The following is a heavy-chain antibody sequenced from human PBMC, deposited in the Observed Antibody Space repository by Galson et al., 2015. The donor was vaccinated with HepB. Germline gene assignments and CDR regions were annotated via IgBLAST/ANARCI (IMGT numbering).Heavy chain of an antibody. Sequence: SLRLSCAASGFTFGGYAMHWVRQAPGKGLEWVSVISCDGGSTSYADSVKGRFTISRDNSKNSLYLQMNSLRAEDTALYYCARDPAIGPHSSAGYSFADWGQGTLVTVSS. CDR1: GFTFGGYA. V-gene: IGHV3-20*04. CDR2: ISCDGGST. CDR3: ARDPAIGPHSSAGYSFAD. J-gene: IGHJ4*02. D-gene: IGHD6-25*01.